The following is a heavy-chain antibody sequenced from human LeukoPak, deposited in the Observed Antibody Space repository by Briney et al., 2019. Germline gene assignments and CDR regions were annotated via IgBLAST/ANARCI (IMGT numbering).Heavy chain of an antibody. D-gene: IGHD3-10*01. CDR3: ARARRSGGITMIRGVKDRGWFDS. CDR2: IRNDGSNK. J-gene: IGHJ5*01. Sequence: GGSLRLSCAASGFTFSNYGMHWVRQAPGKGLEWVAFIRNDGSNKYYTDSVKGRFTISRDNSKNTLYLQMNSLRAEDTAVYYCARARRSGGITMIRGVKDRGWFDSWGQGTLVSVSS. V-gene: IGHV3-30*02. CDR1: GFTFSNYG.